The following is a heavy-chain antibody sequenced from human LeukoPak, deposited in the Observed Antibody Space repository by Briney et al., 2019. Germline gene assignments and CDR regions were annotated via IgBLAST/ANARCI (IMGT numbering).Heavy chain of an antibody. CDR2: ISYDATNT. D-gene: IGHD3-22*01. V-gene: IGHV3-30*18. CDR3: AKAYHTESSGYVDY. J-gene: IGHJ4*02. Sequence: SGRSLRLSCAVSGFSFSSYGMHWVRQAPGKGLEWLAVISYDATNTYYADSVKGRFTISRDISKSTLYLQMNSLRAEDTAVYYCAKAYHTESSGYVDYWGQGTLVTVSS. CDR1: GFSFSSYG.